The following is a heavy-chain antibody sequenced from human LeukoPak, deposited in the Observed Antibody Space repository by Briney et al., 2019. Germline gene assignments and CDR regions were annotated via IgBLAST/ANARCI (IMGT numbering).Heavy chain of an antibody. D-gene: IGHD3-9*01. CDR3: ARDLVVGWLGFDY. CDR2: INHGGST. Sequence: SEALSLTCAVYGGSFSAYYWSWIRQSPGKGLEWIGEINHGGSTNYNPSLKSRVTMSVDTSKNQFSLKLSSVTAADTAVYYCARDLVVGWLGFDYWGQGTLVTVSS. J-gene: IGHJ4*02. CDR1: GGSFSAYY. V-gene: IGHV4-34*01.